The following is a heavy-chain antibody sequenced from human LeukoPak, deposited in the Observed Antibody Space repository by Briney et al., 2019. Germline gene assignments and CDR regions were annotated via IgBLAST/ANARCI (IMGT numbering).Heavy chain of an antibody. D-gene: IGHD3-22*01. CDR1: GYTFTSYG. CDR3: ARELNYYDSSGYLTYFDY. CDR2: INPNTGGT. V-gene: IGHV1-2*06. J-gene: IGHJ4*02. Sequence: GASVKVSCKASGYTFTSYGISWVRQAPGQGLEWMGRINPNTGGTNYAQSFQDRVTLTRDTSINTAYMELSRLRSDDTAVYYCARELNYYDSSGYLTYFDYWGQGTLVTVSS.